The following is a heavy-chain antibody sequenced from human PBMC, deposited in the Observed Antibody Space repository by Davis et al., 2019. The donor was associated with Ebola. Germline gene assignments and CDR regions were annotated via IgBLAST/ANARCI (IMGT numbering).Heavy chain of an antibody. CDR2: SSTSNGNT. CDR3: ARDVVGATAFDY. J-gene: IGHJ4*02. Sequence: ASVKVSCKASGYTFTNYGITWVRQAPGQGLEWMGWSSTSNGNTNYAQKLQGRVTMTTDTSTGTANMELRSLRYDDTAVYYCARDVVGATAFDYWGQGTLVTVSS. D-gene: IGHD1-26*01. V-gene: IGHV1-18*01. CDR1: GYTFTNYG.